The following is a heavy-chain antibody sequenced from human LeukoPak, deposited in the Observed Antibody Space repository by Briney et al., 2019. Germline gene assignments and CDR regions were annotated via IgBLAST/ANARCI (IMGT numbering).Heavy chain of an antibody. CDR3: AREVVIVPDYFYYGLDV. CDR1: GFTVSDNY. CDR2: IYSAGAT. D-gene: IGHD2/OR15-2a*01. Sequence: GGSLRLSCAASGFTVSDNYMTWVRQAPGKGLGWVSSIYSAGATHYAESVKGRFTISRDNSKNTLYLQMNSLRAEDTTVYYCAREVVIVPDYFYYGLDVWGQGTTVTVSS. J-gene: IGHJ6*02. V-gene: IGHV3-53*01.